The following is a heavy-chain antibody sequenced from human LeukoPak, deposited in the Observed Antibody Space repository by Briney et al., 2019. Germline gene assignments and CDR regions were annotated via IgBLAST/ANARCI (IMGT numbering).Heavy chain of an antibody. V-gene: IGHV3-66*01. CDR1: GFTVSSNY. CDR3: AGTYYYGSGVDY. Sequence: GGSLRLSCAASGFTVSSNYMSWVRQAPGKGLEWVSVIYSGGSTYYAVSVKGRFTISRDSSKNTLYLQMNSLRAEDTAVYYCAGTYYYGSGVDYWGQGTLVTVSS. J-gene: IGHJ4*02. CDR2: IYSGGST. D-gene: IGHD3-10*01.